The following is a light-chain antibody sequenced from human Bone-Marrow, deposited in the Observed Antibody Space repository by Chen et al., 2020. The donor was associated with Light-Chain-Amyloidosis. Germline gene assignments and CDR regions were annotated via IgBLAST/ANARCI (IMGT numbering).Light chain of an antibody. Sequence: QSALTQPASVSGSPGQSITISCTGTSSDVGTYKYVSWFQHYPGNAPTLLIYEVSNRPSGVRNRFSGSKSGNTASLSISGLRAEDEADYYCTSYTHSYTWVFGGGTKVTV. CDR3: TSYTHSYTWV. CDR2: EVS. CDR1: SSDVGTYKY. V-gene: IGLV2-14*01. J-gene: IGLJ3*02.